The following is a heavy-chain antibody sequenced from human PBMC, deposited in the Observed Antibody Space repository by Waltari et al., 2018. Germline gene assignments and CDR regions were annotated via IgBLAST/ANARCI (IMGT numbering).Heavy chain of an antibody. CDR2: INPKSGGT. CDR3: ARDLHEEDWNDESEYYFDY. D-gene: IGHD1-1*01. Sequence: QVQLVQSGAEVKKPGASVKVSCKASGYTFTGYYMHWVRQAPGQGLEWMGGINPKSGGTNYAQKCQGRVTMTRDTSISTAYMELSRLRADDTAVYYCARDLHEEDWNDESEYYFDYWGQGTLVTVSS. CDR1: GYTFTGYY. V-gene: IGHV1-2*02. J-gene: IGHJ4*02.